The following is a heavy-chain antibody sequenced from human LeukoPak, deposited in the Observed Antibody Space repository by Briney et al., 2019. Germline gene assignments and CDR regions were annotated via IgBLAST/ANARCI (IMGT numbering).Heavy chain of an antibody. D-gene: IGHD4-23*01. Sequence: GGSLRLSCAASGFTFSNYVMNWVRQAPGKGREWVSAISGSGGSTYYADSVKGRFTISRDNSRNTLYLQMNSLRAEDTAVYYCEANCGGNCPFDYWGQGTLVTVSS. CDR1: GFTFSNYV. J-gene: IGHJ4*02. V-gene: IGHV3-23*01. CDR2: ISGSGGST. CDR3: EANCGGNCPFDY.